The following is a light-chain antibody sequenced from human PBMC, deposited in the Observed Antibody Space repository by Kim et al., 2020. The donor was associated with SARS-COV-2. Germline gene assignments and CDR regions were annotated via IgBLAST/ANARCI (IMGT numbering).Light chain of an antibody. Sequence: SPGERATLSCRASQSVSSSYLAWYQQKPGQAPRLLIYGASSRATGIPDRFSGSGSGTDFTLTISRLEPEDFAVYYCQQYGSSPGTFGPGTKEDIK. J-gene: IGKJ3*01. CDR1: QSVSSSY. CDR2: GAS. V-gene: IGKV3-20*01. CDR3: QQYGSSPGT.